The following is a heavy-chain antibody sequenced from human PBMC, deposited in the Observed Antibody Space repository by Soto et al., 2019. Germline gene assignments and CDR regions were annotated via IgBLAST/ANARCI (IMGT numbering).Heavy chain of an antibody. V-gene: IGHV5-51*01. Sequence: GESLKISCKGSGYSFSSYWIGWVRQMPGKGLEWMAIIYPGDSDTRYSPSFQGHVTISADKSISTAYLQWSSLKASDTAMYYCARRVTMDRGHFDYWGQGTLVTVSS. D-gene: IGHD3-10*01. CDR2: IYPGDSDT. CDR3: ARRVTMDRGHFDY. J-gene: IGHJ4*02. CDR1: GYSFSSYW.